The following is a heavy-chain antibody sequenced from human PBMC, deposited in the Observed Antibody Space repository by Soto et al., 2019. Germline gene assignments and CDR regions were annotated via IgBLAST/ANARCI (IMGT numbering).Heavy chain of an antibody. CDR2: IYYSGGT. D-gene: IGHD3-22*01. J-gene: IGHJ6*02. Sequence: PSETLSLTCAVSGPSITSYYWSWIRQPPGKGLEWIGYIYYSGGTNYNPSLKSRVTISVDTSKNQFSLKLSSVTAADTAVYYCASLDYYDSSGYYYGESGYYYGMDVWGQGTTVTVSS. CDR3: ASLDYYDSSGYYYGESGYYYGMDV. CDR1: GPSITSYY. V-gene: IGHV4-59*01.